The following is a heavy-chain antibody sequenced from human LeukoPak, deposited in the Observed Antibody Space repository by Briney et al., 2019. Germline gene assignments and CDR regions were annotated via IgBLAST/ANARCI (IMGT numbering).Heavy chain of an antibody. CDR2: IYTSGST. D-gene: IGHD2-2*01. CDR1: GGSISSGSYY. J-gene: IGHJ5*02. CDR3: ARSPLIPAAGWFDP. V-gene: IGHV4-61*02. Sequence: SETLSLTCTVSGGSISSGSYYWSWIRQPAGKGLEWIGRIYTSGSTNYNPSLKSRVTISVDTSKNQFSLKLSSVTAADTAVYYCARSPLIPAAGWFDPWGQGALVTVSS.